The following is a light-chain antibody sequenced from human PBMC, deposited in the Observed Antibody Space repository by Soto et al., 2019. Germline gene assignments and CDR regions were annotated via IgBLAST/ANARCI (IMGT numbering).Light chain of an antibody. CDR1: QVISSW. CDR3: QQASSFPLT. CDR2: GAS. V-gene: IGKV1-12*01. Sequence: IQMTQSPSSVSASVGDSVTITCRASQVISSWLAWYQVKPGKAPKLLIYGASNRESGVPSRFSASESGTLFTLPINSLQPEDFATYYCQQASSFPLTFGGGTTVEI. J-gene: IGKJ4*01.